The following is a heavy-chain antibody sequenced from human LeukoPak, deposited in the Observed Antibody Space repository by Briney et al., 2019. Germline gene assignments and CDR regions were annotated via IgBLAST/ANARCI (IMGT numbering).Heavy chain of an antibody. J-gene: IGHJ4*02. D-gene: IGHD4-17*01. V-gene: IGHV3-30-3*01. CDR3: ARDFRDYRDYVAYFDS. Sequence: GGSLRLSCAASGFTFSTYAMHWVRQAPGKGLEWVAVILYDGTNQYYADSVKGRFTISRDNSRNTLYLQMNSLKVEDTAVYYCARDFRDYRDYVAYFDSWGQGTLVTVSS. CDR1: GFTFSTYA. CDR2: ILYDGTNQ.